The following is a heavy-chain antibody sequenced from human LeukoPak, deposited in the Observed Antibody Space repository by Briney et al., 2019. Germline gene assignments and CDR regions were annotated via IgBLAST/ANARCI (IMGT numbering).Heavy chain of an antibody. Sequence: GSSVKVSCKASGGTFSSYAISWVRQAPGQGLEWMGGIIPIFGTANYAQKFQGRVTITADESTSTAYMELSSLRSEDTAVYFCAREPRLLWFGEFITPIDYWGQGTLVTVSS. V-gene: IGHV1-69*01. CDR1: GGTFSSYA. CDR2: IIPIFGTA. D-gene: IGHD3-10*01. J-gene: IGHJ4*02. CDR3: AREPRLLWFGEFITPIDY.